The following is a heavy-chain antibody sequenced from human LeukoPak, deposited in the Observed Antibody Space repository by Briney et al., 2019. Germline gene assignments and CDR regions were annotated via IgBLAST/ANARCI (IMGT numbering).Heavy chain of an antibody. CDR2: ISAYNGNT. CDR1: GYTFTSYD. CDR3: ARGEGKHIVVVTAVAFDI. Sequence: RASVKVSCKASGYTFTSYDINWVRQATGQGLEWMGWISAYNGNTNYAQKLQGRVTMTTDTSTSTAYMELRSLRSDDTAVYYCARGEGKHIVVVTAVAFDIWGQGTMVTVSS. D-gene: IGHD2-21*02. V-gene: IGHV1-18*01. J-gene: IGHJ3*02.